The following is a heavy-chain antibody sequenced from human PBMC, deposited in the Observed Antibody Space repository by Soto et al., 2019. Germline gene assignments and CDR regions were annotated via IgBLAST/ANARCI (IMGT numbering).Heavy chain of an antibody. CDR3: ASVSSVRQFAPPAFDP. V-gene: IGHV3-74*01. CDR1: GFPFCSYG. Sequence: PWGCLGLSCASSGFPFCSYGVSWVRTAPGTGLVWVSRINSDGSSTSYADSVKGRFTISRDNAKNTLYLQMNSLRAEDTAVYYCASVSSVRQFAPPAFDPWGQGTLVTVSA. D-gene: IGHD3-22*01. CDR2: INSDGSST. J-gene: IGHJ5*02.